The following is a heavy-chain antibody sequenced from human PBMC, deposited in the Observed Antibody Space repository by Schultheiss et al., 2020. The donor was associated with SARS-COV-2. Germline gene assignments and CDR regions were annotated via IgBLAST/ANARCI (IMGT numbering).Heavy chain of an antibody. CDR2: INHSGST. V-gene: IGHV4-34*01. Sequence: SETLSLTCAVYGGSFSGYYWSWIRQPPGKGLEWIGEINHSGSTNYNPSLKSRVTISVDTSKNQFSLKLSSVTAADTAVYYCARHHVESDFWSGYGYWGQGTLVTVSS. CDR1: GGSFSGYY. CDR3: ARHHVESDFWSGYGY. D-gene: IGHD3-3*01. J-gene: IGHJ4*02.